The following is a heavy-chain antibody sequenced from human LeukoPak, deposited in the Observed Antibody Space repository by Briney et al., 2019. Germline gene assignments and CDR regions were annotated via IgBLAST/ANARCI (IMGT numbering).Heavy chain of an antibody. CDR1: GFAFESFT. CDR2: ISATSGDI. D-gene: IGHD5-12*01. CDR3: AKGLFSAYDKYLDS. V-gene: IGHV3-21*04. J-gene: IGHJ4*02. Sequence: PGGSLRLSCAGSGFAFESFTMTWVRQAPGKGLEWVSLISATSGDINYAESVRGRFTISRDNAKNSLFLQMDSLRVEDTAIYYCAKGLFSAYDKYLDSWGQGTLVTVSS.